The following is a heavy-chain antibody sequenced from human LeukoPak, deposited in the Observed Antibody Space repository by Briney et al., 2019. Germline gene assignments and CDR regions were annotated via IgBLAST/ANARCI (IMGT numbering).Heavy chain of an antibody. V-gene: IGHV7-4-1*02. J-gene: IGHJ4*02. CDR3: AREKNLYGDYVGETFDY. CDR2: INTNTGNP. D-gene: IGHD4-17*01. Sequence: ASVKVSCKASGYTFTSYAMNWVRQAPGQGLEWMGWINTNTGNPTYAQGFTGRFVFSLDTSVSTAYLQISSLKAEDTAVYYCAREKNLYGDYVGETFDYWGLGTLVTVSS. CDR1: GYTFTSYA.